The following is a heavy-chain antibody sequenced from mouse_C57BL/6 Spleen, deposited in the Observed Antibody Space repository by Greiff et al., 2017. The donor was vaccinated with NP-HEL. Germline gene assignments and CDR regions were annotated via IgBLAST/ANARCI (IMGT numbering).Heavy chain of an antibody. CDR3: AREGLSIYYYAMDY. D-gene: IGHD2-10*02. CDR1: GYTFTSYW. CDR2: IYPSDSET. V-gene: IGHV1-61*01. J-gene: IGHJ4*01. Sequence: QVQLQQSGAELVRPGSSVKLSCKASGYTFTSYWMDWVQQRPGQGLEWIGNIYPSDSETHYNQKFKDKATLTVDKSSSTAYMQLSSLTSEDSAVYYCAREGLSIYYYAMDYWGQGTSVTVSS.